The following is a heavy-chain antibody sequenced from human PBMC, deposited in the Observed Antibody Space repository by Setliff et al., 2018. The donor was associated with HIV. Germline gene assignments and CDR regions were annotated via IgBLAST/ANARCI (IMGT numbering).Heavy chain of an antibody. Sequence: VASVKVSCKISGYTLTAYGLNWVRQAPGQGPEWMGWFTSYNNQAEYAPKFQGRVTMTIDTSTSTAYMELRNLKYDDTAVYYCARGGDPPYYFLGMDVWGQGTTVTV. J-gene: IGHJ6*02. V-gene: IGHV1-18*01. CDR2: FTSYNNQA. CDR1: GYTLTAYG. D-gene: IGHD3-10*01. CDR3: ARGGDPPYYFLGMDV.